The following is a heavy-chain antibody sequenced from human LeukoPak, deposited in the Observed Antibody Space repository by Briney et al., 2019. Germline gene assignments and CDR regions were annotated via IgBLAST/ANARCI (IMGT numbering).Heavy chain of an antibody. CDR3: ARPILRYFDWPKGMSYYYYGMDV. J-gene: IGHJ6*04. CDR1: GGTFSSYA. V-gene: IGHV1-69*13. CDR2: IIPIFGTA. D-gene: IGHD3-9*01. Sequence: SVKVSCKASGGTFSSYAISWVRQAPGQGLEWMGGIIPIFGTANYAQKFQGRVTITADESTSTVYMELSSLRSEDTAVYYCARPILRYFDWPKGMSYYYYGMDVWGKGTTVTVSS.